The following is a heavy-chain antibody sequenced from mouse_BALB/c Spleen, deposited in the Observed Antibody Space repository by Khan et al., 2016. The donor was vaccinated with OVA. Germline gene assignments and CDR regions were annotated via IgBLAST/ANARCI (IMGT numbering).Heavy chain of an antibody. CDR1: GYTFSDYE. V-gene: IGHV1-15*01. CDR2: FDPETGDT. Sequence: QVQLQQSGAELVRPGASVTLSCKASGYTFSDYEMHWVKQTPVHGLEWIGTFDPETGDTAYNQKFKGKATLTADKSSSTAYMELRSLTSEDSAVYCCTRRVDYWGQGTSVTVSS. CDR3: TRRVDY. J-gene: IGHJ4*01.